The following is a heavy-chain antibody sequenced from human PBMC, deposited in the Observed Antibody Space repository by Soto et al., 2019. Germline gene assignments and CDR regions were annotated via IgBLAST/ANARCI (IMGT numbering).Heavy chain of an antibody. CDR2: IYYSGST. CDR3: ARHTPAISISDH. Sequence: LSGTLSLTCTVSGGSISSSSYYWGWIRQPPGKGLEWIGSIYYSGSTYYNPSLKSRVTISVDTSKNQFSLKLSSVTAADTAVYYCARHTPAISISDHWGQGTLVTVSS. V-gene: IGHV4-39*01. D-gene: IGHD2-15*01. CDR1: GGSISSSSYY. J-gene: IGHJ4*02.